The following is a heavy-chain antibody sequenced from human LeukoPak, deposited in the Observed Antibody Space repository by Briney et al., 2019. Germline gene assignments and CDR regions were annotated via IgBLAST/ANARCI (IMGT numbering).Heavy chain of an antibody. J-gene: IGHJ4*02. CDR2: IYYSGST. CDR3: ARVQGIRGGPFDY. Sequence: SETLSLTCTVSGGSISSSSYYWGWIRQPPGKGLEWIGSIYYSGSTYYNPSLKSRVTISVDTSKNQFSLRLSSVTAADTAVYYCARVQGIRGGPFDYWGQGTLVTVSS. CDR1: GGSISSSSYY. D-gene: IGHD5-24*01. V-gene: IGHV4-39*07.